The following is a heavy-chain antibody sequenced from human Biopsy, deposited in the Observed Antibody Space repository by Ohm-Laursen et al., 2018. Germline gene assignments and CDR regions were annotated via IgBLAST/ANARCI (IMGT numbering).Heavy chain of an antibody. J-gene: IGHJ6*02. V-gene: IGHV1-69*04. Sequence: SSVKVSCKASGGIFSSYAMSWVRQAPGQGLEWMGRIIPLLGITNYAQKFQGRVTISADKSTSTAYMELSSLRSGDTAVYYCAREYPEGDVWGQGTTVTVSS. D-gene: IGHD2-2*02. CDR1: GGIFSSYA. CDR3: AREYPEGDV. CDR2: IIPLLGIT.